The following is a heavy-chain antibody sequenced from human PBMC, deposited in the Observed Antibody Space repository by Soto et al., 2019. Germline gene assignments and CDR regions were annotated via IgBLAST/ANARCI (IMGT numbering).Heavy chain of an antibody. V-gene: IGHV3-49*05. CDR2: IRSNIYDGTT. D-gene: IGHD2-15*01. J-gene: IGHJ4*02. Sequence: EVQLVESGGGLVKPGRSLRLSCIASGFTFRDYAISWFRQAPGKGLQWVSFIRSNIYDGTTEYAASVKDRFSISRDDSKTIAYLQMDSLKTEDTGVYYCTRVSLDCSDGSCYPLNWGQGTLVTVSS. CDR1: GFTFRDYA. CDR3: TRVSLDCSDGSCYPLN.